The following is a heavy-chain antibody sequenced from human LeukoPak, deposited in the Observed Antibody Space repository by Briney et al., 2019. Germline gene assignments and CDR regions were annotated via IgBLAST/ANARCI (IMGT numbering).Heavy chain of an antibody. CDR2: INPNSGGT. V-gene: IGHV1-2*02. CDR1: GYTFTGYY. J-gene: IGHJ4*02. CDR3: ARDSCTNGVCYTSFFDY. D-gene: IGHD2-8*01. Sequence: GASVKVSCKASGYTFTGYYMHWVRQAPGQGLEWMGWINPNSGGTNYAQKFQGRVTMTRDTSISTAYMELSRLRSDDTAVYYCARDSCTNGVCYTSFFDYWGQGTLVTVSS.